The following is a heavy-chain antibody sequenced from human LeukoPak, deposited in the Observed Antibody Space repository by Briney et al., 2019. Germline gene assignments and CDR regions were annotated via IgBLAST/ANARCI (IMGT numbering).Heavy chain of an antibody. CDR1: GYSINTGFH. Sequence: SETLSLTCTLSGYSINTGFHWGWTRQSPVKGLEWLVTMHPTGVTYYHPPLKSQATISVDTSKNQFSLKLSSVTAADTAAYYCARTRYYYNSRSYGAPYYFDYWGQGTLVTVSS. J-gene: IGHJ4*02. D-gene: IGHD3-10*01. CDR3: ARTRYYYNSRSYGAPYYFDY. CDR2: MHPTGVT. V-gene: IGHV4-38-2*02.